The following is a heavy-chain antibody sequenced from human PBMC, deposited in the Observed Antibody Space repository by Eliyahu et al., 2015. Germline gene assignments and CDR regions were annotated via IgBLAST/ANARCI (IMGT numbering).Heavy chain of an antibody. V-gene: IGHV4-30-2*01. J-gene: IGHJ5*02. D-gene: IGHD2-15*01. CDR3: ARGPLGYCSGGSCYRGFDT. Sequence: HSGSTYYNPSLKSRVTISVDRSKNQFSLKLSSVTAADTAVYYCARGPLGYCSGGSCYRGFDTWGQGTLVTVSS. CDR2: HSGST.